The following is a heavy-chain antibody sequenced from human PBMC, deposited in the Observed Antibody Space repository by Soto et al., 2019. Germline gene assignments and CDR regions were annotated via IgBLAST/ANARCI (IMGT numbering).Heavy chain of an antibody. Sequence: EVQLVESGGGLIQPGGSLRLSCAASGFTVSSNFMSWVRQAPGKGLEWVSVIYSGGSTYYADSVKGRFTISRDRSNNTLYLQMNSLRAEDTAVYYCARDGDYGSGIYYHDSWGQGTLVTVSS. CDR1: GFTVSSNF. J-gene: IGHJ4*02. CDR3: ARDGDYGSGIYYHDS. CDR2: IYSGGST. V-gene: IGHV3-53*01. D-gene: IGHD3-10*01.